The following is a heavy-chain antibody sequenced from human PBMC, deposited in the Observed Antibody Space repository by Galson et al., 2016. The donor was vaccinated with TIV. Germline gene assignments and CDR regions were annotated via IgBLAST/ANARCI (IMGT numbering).Heavy chain of an antibody. D-gene: IGHD2-15*01. CDR3: AHRKTGSRPLDAFDI. J-gene: IGHJ3*02. V-gene: IGHV2-5*05. CDR1: GFSLTTRGVG. Sequence: PALVKPTQTLTLTCTFSGFSLTTRGVGMAWIRQPPRKALEWLAFIYWDEDKRYAPSLRNRLTVTKDLSKNQVVLTLTDMDPADTGTYYCAHRKTGSRPLDAFDIWGQGTMVTVSS. CDR2: IYWDEDK.